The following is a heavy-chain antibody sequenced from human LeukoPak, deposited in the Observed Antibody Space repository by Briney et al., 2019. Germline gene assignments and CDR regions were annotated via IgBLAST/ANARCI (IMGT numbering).Heavy chain of an antibody. CDR2: INPRHGST. J-gene: IGHJ4*02. Sequence: ASVKVSCKASGYTFTNYYIHWVRQAPGQGLEWMGLINPRHGSTTYAQKFQGGVTMTSDTSTSTVNMELSSLRSEDTAVYYCVRPLNSITTTFDYWGQGTLVTVSS. CDR3: VRPLNSITTTFDY. V-gene: IGHV1-46*01. CDR1: GYTFTNYY. D-gene: IGHD1-1*01.